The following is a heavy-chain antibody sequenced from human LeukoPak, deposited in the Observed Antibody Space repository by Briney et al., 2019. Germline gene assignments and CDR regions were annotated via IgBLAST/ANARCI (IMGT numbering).Heavy chain of an antibody. CDR1: GFTFSSYA. Sequence: GGSLRLSCAASGFTFSSYAMSWVCQAPGKGLEWVSDINGRGGSRDCVDSVQGRLTISRDNSKKKQYLQMNSLRAEDTAVYYCAKRIQSAMATGYWGQGTLVTVSS. D-gene: IGHD5-18*01. CDR2: INGRGGSR. CDR3: AKRIQSAMATGY. J-gene: IGHJ4*02. V-gene: IGHV3-23*01.